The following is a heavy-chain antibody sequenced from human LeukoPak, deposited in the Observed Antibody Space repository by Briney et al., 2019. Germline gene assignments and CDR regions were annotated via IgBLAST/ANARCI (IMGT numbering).Heavy chain of an antibody. Sequence: RSGESLNISCKGSGYSFTSHWIAWVRQMPGKGLEWMGVIYPGDSKTRHSPSFQGQVTTSADKSISTAYLQWSSLKASDTAMYYCARRPALVSPDGYNYGGFDYWGQGTLVTVSS. CDR3: ARRPALVSPDGYNYGGFDY. D-gene: IGHD5-24*01. CDR2: IYPGDSKT. V-gene: IGHV5-51*01. CDR1: GYSFTSHW. J-gene: IGHJ4*02.